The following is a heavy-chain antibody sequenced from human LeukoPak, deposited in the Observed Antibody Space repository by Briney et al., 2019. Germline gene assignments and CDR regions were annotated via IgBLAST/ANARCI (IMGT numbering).Heavy chain of an antibody. D-gene: IGHD3-16*01. V-gene: IGHV4-39*07. CDR1: GDSVRSSSYF. CDR2: IYYSGST. Sequence: SETLSLTCTVSGDSVRSSSYFWAWIRQPPGKGLEWIANIYYSGSTYYNPSLKSRVTISVDTSKNQFSLKLSSVTAADTAVYYCARGRGGYYYYMDVWGKGTTVTVSS. CDR3: ARGRGGYYYYMDV. J-gene: IGHJ6*03.